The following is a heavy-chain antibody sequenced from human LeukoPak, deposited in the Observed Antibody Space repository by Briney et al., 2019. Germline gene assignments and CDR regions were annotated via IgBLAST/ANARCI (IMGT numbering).Heavy chain of an antibody. D-gene: IGHD3-16*02. V-gene: IGHV3-23*01. J-gene: IGHJ3*02. CDR1: GFTFSSYA. CDR3: AKLHDYVWGSYRRDAFDI. CDR2: ISGSGGST. Sequence: GGSLRLSCAASGFTFSSYAMSWVRQAPGKGLEWVSAISGSGGSTYYADSVKGRFTISRDNSKNTLYLQMNSLRAEDTAVYYCAKLHDYVWGSYRRDAFDIWGQGTMVTVSS.